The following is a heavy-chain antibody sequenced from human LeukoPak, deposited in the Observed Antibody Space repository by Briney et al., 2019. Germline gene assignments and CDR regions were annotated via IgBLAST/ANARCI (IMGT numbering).Heavy chain of an antibody. V-gene: IGHV3-15*01. CDR1: GFTFSNAW. D-gene: IGHD7-27*01. CDR3: ARDFPTGEHH. Sequence: GGSLRLSCAASGFTFSNAWMSWVRQAPGKGLEWVGRIKSKTDGGTTDYAAPVKGRFTISRDDSNNTLYLQMNSLRVEDTAVYYCARDFPTGEHHWGQGTLVTVSS. J-gene: IGHJ5*02. CDR2: IKSKTDGGTT.